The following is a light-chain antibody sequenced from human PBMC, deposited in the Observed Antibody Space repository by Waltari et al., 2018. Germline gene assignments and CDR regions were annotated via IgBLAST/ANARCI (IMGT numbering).Light chain of an antibody. CDR3: QQSYITLPYT. J-gene: IGKJ2*01. Sequence: DIQLIQSPSSLSASVGDRVTITCRASQSIRSYLNWYQQKPGKAPKVLIYAASSLQSGVPSRFSGSGSGTDFTLTISSLQPEDFGTYYCQQSYITLPYTFGQGTKLEI. CDR1: QSIRSY. CDR2: AAS. V-gene: IGKV1-39*01.